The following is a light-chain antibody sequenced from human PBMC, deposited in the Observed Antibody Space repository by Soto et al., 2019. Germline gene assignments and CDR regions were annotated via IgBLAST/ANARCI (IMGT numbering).Light chain of an antibody. J-gene: IGLJ1*01. Sequence: QSVLTQPPSVSGAPGQRVTISCTGSSSNIGAGYDVHWYQQLPGTAPKLLIYGNSNRPSGVPDRFSGSKFGTSASLAITCIQAEFEADYYCQSNDSSLSPSYVFGTGTNLTVL. V-gene: IGLV1-40*01. CDR3: QSNDSSLSPSYV. CDR2: GNS. CDR1: SSNIGAGYD.